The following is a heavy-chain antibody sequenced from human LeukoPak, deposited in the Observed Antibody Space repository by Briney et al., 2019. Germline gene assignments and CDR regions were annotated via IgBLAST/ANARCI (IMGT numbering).Heavy chain of an antibody. Sequence: GGSLKLSCAASGSTFSSCSMNWVRQAPGKGLEWVSSISSSSSYIYYADSVKGRFTISRDNAKNSLYLQMNSLRAEDTAVYYCARDDRYDILTIDYWGQGTLVTVSS. CDR2: ISSSSSYI. CDR1: GSTFSSCS. V-gene: IGHV3-21*01. J-gene: IGHJ4*02. D-gene: IGHD3-9*01. CDR3: ARDDRYDILTIDY.